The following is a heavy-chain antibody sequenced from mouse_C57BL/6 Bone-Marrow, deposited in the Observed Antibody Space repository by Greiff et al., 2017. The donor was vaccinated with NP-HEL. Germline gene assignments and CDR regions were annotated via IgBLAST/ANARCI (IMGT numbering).Heavy chain of an antibody. CDR2: INPSNGGT. CDR3: ARWTSAVVARYFDV. CDR1: GYTFTSYW. J-gene: IGHJ1*03. V-gene: IGHV1-53*01. D-gene: IGHD1-1*01. Sequence: QVQLQQPGTELVKPGASVKLSCKASGYTFTSYWMHWVKQRPGQGLEWIGNINPSNGGTNYNEKFKSKATLTVDKSSSTAYMEPSSLTSEDSAVYYCARWTSAVVARYFDVWGTGTTVTVSS.